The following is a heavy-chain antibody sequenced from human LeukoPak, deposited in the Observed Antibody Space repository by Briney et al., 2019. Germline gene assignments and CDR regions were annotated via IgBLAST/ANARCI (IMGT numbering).Heavy chain of an antibody. Sequence: PSETLSLTCTVSGGSFSRYYWNWIRQPPGKGLEWIGSLYYSGSTNYNPSLKSRVTISIDKSKNQFSLNPRYVTAADTAAYYCARDHYMDVWGKGTTVTVSS. CDR3: ARDHYMDV. V-gene: IGHV4-59*12. CDR1: GGSFSRYY. J-gene: IGHJ6*03. CDR2: LYYSGST.